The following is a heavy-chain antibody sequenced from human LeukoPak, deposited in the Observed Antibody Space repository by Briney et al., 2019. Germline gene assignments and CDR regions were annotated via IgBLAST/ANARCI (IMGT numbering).Heavy chain of an antibody. D-gene: IGHD4-23*01. CDR2: ISYDGSNK. Sequence: GGSLRLSCAASGFTFSSYAMHWVRQAPGKGLEWVAVISYDGSNKYYADSVKGRFTISRDNSKNTLYLQMNSLRAEDTAVYYCARDFRPDYGGNSGEPWGQGTLVTVSS. CDR1: GFTFSSYA. J-gene: IGHJ5*02. V-gene: IGHV3-30-3*01. CDR3: ARDFRPDYGGNSGEP.